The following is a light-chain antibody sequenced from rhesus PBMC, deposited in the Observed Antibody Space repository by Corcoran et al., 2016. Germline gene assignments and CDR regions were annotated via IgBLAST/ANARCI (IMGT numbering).Light chain of an antibody. CDR1: QSVYSS. CDR2: DAS. Sequence: ETVLTQSPATLSLSPGERATLSCRASQSVYSSLAWYQQEPGQPPRLLHYDASSRASGIPYRFSGRGAGTELTLPISSLEPEDGGIYYGQQCTHWPLTFGGGTKVELK. V-gene: IGKV3-24*04. J-gene: IGKJ4*01. CDR3: QQCTHWPLT.